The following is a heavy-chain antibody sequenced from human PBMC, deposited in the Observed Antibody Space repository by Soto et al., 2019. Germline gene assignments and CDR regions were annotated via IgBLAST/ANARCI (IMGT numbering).Heavy chain of an antibody. CDR3: AKLSRYSTRWLYYFDY. V-gene: IGHV3-23*01. D-gene: IGHD6-13*01. J-gene: IGHJ4*02. CDR2: ITASGADT. Sequence: EVQLWESWGGLVQPGGSRRLSCAASGFIFSSYAISWVRQAPGKGLEWVAGITASGADTYYADSVKGRFTISRDNSENTMYLQMNSLRAEDTAVYYCAKLSRYSTRWLYYFDYWGQGTLVTVSS. CDR1: GFIFSSYA.